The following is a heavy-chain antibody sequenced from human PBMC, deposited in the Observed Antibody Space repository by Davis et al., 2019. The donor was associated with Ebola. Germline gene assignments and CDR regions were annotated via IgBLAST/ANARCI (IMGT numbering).Heavy chain of an antibody. Sequence: ASVKVSCKASGFTLPHYAIHWVRQGPGQRLQWMGWVHGGNGNTKYSQRFQGRVTITTDTSASTAYLDLSSLRSDDTAVFYCARATFGYNSGWYADYWGQGTLVTVSS. CDR3: ARATFGYNSGWYADY. D-gene: IGHD6-19*01. CDR2: VHGGNGNT. V-gene: IGHV1-3*01. J-gene: IGHJ4*02. CDR1: GFTLPHYA.